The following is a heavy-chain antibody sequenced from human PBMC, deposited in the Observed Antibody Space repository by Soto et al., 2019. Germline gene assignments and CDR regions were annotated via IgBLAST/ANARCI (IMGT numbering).Heavy chain of an antibody. CDR1: GGSISSYY. Sequence: PSGTLSLTCTVSGGSISSYYWNWVRQSPGKGLEWIGYIYSTGSTKYNPSLESRVTISVDTSKNQFSLKLRSVTAADTAVYYCARDADMALYYFDYWGQGTLVTVS. CDR3: ARDADMALYYFDY. J-gene: IGHJ4*02. V-gene: IGHV4-59*01. CDR2: IYSTGST. D-gene: IGHD5-18*01.